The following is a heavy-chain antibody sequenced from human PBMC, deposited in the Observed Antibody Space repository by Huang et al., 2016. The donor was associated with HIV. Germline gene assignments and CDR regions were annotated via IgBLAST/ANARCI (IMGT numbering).Heavy chain of an antibody. Sequence: QVQLQESGPGLVKPSETLSLTCTVSRDSVSSTSYYCSWIRQPTGKGLEWIEHIHHSASTNLNPSLNSRFTISLDTSKNQFSLNVTSVTAADTAVYYCARERVRYYDSSGYYDYFDYWGQGTLVTVSS. CDR1: RDSVSSTSYY. V-gene: IGHV4-61*01. CDR3: ARERVRYYDSSGYYDYFDY. D-gene: IGHD3-22*01. J-gene: IGHJ4*02. CDR2: IHHSAST.